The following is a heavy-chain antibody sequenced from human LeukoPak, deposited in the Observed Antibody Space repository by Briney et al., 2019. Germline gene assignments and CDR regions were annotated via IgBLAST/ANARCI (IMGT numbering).Heavy chain of an antibody. V-gene: IGHV1-18*01. CDR3: ARDTGIAVAGTGDFDY. Sequence: ASVKGSCKASGYTFTNYGISWVRQAPGQGLEWMGWISGYNGKTNYAQKLQGRVTMTTDTSTSTAYMELRSLRSDDTAVYYCARDTGIAVAGTGDFDYWGQGTLVTVSS. D-gene: IGHD6-13*01. CDR1: GYTFTNYG. CDR2: ISGYNGKT. J-gene: IGHJ4*02.